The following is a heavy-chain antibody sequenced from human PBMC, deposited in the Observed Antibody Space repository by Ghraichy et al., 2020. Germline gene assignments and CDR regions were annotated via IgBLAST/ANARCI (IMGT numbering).Heavy chain of an antibody. V-gene: IGHV3-74*01. Sequence: GGSLRLSCAASGFTFRTFWMHWVRQVPGTGLAWVSRINPDGSVIGYADSVKGRFTISRDNAKNTLYMQMNSLGVEDTAVYYCARDSYTYGSGNFNWGQGTLVTVSS. J-gene: IGHJ4*02. CDR3: ARDSYTYGSGNFN. CDR1: GFTFRTFW. CDR2: INPDGSVI. D-gene: IGHD3-10*01.